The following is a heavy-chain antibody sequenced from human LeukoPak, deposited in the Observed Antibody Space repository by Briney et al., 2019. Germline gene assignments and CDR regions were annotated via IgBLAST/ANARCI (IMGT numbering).Heavy chain of an antibody. CDR2: IIPIFGTA. CDR1: GGTFSSYA. V-gene: IGHV1-69*05. Sequence: SVKVSCKASGGTFSSYAISWVRQAPGQGLEWMGGIIPIFGTANYAQKFQGRVTITTDESTSTAYMELSSLRSEDTAVYYCARGLYYYDSNGRTPYDYWGQGTLVTVSS. J-gene: IGHJ4*02. D-gene: IGHD3-22*01. CDR3: ARGLYYYDSNGRTPYDY.